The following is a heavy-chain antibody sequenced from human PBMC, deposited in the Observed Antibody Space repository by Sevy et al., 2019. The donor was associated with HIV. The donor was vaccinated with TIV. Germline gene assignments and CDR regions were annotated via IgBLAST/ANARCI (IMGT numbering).Heavy chain of an antibody. Sequence: ASVKVSCKASGGTFSSYAISWVRQAPGQGLEWMGGIIPIFGTANYAQKFQGRVTITADESTSTAYMELRSLRSEDTAVYYCARGGGGRIVVVPAAIGAEYFQHWGQDTLVTVSS. CDR1: GGTFSSYA. D-gene: IGHD2-2*02. V-gene: IGHV1-69*13. J-gene: IGHJ1*01. CDR2: IIPIFGTA. CDR3: ARGGGGRIVVVPAAIGAEYFQH.